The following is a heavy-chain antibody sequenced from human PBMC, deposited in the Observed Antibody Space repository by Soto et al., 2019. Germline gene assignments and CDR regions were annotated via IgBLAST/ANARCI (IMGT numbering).Heavy chain of an antibody. Sequence: QVQLVESGGGVVQPGRSLRLSCAASGFTFSSYGMHWVRQAPGKGLEWVAVIWYDGSNKYYADSVKGRFTISRDNSKNTLYLQMNSLRAEDTAVYYCARTSRLAGGNRGLDAFDIWGQGTMVTVSS. J-gene: IGHJ3*02. D-gene: IGHD6-19*01. CDR1: GFTFSSYG. CDR2: IWYDGSNK. CDR3: ARTSRLAGGNRGLDAFDI. V-gene: IGHV3-33*01.